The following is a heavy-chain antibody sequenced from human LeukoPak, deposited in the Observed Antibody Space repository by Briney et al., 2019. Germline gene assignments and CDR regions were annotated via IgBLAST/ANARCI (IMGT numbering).Heavy chain of an antibody. CDR3: ARNPMPAHCGGDCYTNFDY. V-gene: IGHV4-34*01. CDR2: IYYSGST. CDR1: GGSFSGYY. D-gene: IGHD2-21*02. Sequence: SETLSLTCAVYGGSFSGYYWSWIRQPPGKGLEWIGSIYYSGSTHYNPSLKSRVTISVDTYKNQFSLKLSSVTAADTAVYYCARNPMPAHCGGDCYTNFDYWGQGTLVTVSS. J-gene: IGHJ4*02.